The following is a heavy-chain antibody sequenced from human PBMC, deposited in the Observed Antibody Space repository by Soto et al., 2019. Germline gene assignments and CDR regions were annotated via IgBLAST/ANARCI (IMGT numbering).Heavy chain of an antibody. D-gene: IGHD3-10*01. J-gene: IGHJ4*02. CDR3: ARHQSGSGNSNFDF. V-gene: IGHV5-10-1*01. Sequence: ESLKISCKGSGYSFTSYWISWVRQKPGGGLEWMGRVDPNDSFATYSPSFEGHVSISVDKSTNIVYLQWRSLRASDTATYYCARHQSGSGNSNFDFWGQGTPVTVSS. CDR1: GYSFTSYW. CDR2: VDPNDSFA.